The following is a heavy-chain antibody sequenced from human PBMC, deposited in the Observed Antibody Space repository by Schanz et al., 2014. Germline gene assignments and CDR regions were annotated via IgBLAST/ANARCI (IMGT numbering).Heavy chain of an antibody. CDR3: ARPLGPNYYYYGLDV. CDR1: SYG. Sequence: VQLVESGGGVVQPGGSLRLPCAASSYGMHWVRQAPGKGLVWVSRINSDGSTTIYADSVKGRFTISRDNAKNTLYLQMNSLRAEDTAVYYCARPLGPNYYYYGLDVWGQGTTVTVSS. CDR2: INSDGSTT. V-gene: IGHV3-74*02. J-gene: IGHJ6*02.